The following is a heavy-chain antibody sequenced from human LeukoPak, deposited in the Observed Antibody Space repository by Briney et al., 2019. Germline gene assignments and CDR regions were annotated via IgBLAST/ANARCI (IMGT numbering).Heavy chain of an antibody. CDR2: IYYSEST. V-gene: IGHV4-59*01. CDR1: GGSISSYY. Sequence: PSETLSLTCTVSGGSISSYYWSWIRQPPGKGLEWIGYIYYSESTNYNPSLKSRVTISVDTSKNQFSLKLSSVTAADTAVYYCARVYYYDSSGNFDPWGQGTLVTVSS. D-gene: IGHD3-22*01. CDR3: ARVYYYDSSGNFDP. J-gene: IGHJ5*02.